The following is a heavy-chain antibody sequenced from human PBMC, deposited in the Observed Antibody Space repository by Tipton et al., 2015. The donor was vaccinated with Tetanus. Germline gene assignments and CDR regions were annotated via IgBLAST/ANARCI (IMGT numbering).Heavy chain of an antibody. V-gene: IGHV5-51*01. Sequence: MQLVQSGAEVKKPGESLKISCKGSGYSFTSYWIGWVRQMHGKGLEWMAIIYPDDSDTRYSPSFQGQVTISADKSISTAYLQWGSLKASDTAMYYCARIGGYCSSTSCPGDYYYGMDVWGQGTTVTVSS. J-gene: IGHJ6*02. CDR1: GYSFTSYW. CDR3: ARIGGYCSSTSCPGDYYYGMDV. CDR2: IYPDDSDT. D-gene: IGHD2-2*01.